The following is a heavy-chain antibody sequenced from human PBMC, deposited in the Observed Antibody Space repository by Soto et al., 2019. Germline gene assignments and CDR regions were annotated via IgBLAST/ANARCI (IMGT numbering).Heavy chain of an antibody. Sequence: GTLSLTCTVSGASMNSYHWSWIRQPSGKGLEWIGHIHSSGSTNYNPSLKSRVTMSVDTSKNQFSLRLMSLTAADTAVYYCARDQGVAAAGITWFDPWGQGSLVTVSS. J-gene: IGHJ5*02. D-gene: IGHD6-13*01. V-gene: IGHV4-4*07. CDR3: ARDQGVAAAGITWFDP. CDR1: GASMNSYH. CDR2: IHSSGST.